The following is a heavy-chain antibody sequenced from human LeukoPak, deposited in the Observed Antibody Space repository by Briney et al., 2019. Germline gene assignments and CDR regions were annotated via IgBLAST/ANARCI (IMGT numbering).Heavy chain of an antibody. CDR1: GFTCSSYG. CDR2: ISGSGGST. V-gene: IGHV3-23*01. CDR3: FTPPKYGRNAFDI. Sequence: QSGGSLRLSCAASGFTCSSYGMSWVRQAPGKGLEWVSAISGSGGSTYYADSVKGRFIISRDNSKNTLYLQMNSLRAEDTAVYYCFTPPKYGRNAFDIWGQGTMVTVSS. D-gene: IGHD1-14*01. J-gene: IGHJ3*02.